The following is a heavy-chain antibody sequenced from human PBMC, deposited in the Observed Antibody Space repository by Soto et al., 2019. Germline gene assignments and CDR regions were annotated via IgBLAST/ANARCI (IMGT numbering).Heavy chain of an antibody. D-gene: IGHD3-22*01. V-gene: IGHV4-39*07. CDR3: AREDSSGYCAFDI. CDR1: GGSISSSSYY. Sequence: SETLSLTCTVSGGSISSSSYYWGWIRQPPGKGLEWIGSIYYSGSTNYNPSLKSRVTISVDTSKNQLSLKLSSVTPADTAVYYCAREDSSGYCAFDIWGQGTMVTVSS. CDR2: IYYSGST. J-gene: IGHJ3*02.